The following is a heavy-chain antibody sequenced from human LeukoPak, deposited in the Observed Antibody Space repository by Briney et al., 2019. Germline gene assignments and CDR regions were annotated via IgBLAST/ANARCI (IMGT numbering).Heavy chain of an antibody. Sequence: SVKVSCKASGGTFSSYAISWVRQAPGQGLEWMGGIIPIFGAANYAQKFQGRVTITTDESTSTAYMELSSLRSEDTAGYYCAREAPQDYYDSSGYYRNYYYYMDVWGKGTTVTVSS. J-gene: IGHJ6*03. CDR2: IIPIFGAA. CDR1: GGTFSSYA. D-gene: IGHD3-22*01. V-gene: IGHV1-69*05. CDR3: AREAPQDYYDSSGYYRNYYYYMDV.